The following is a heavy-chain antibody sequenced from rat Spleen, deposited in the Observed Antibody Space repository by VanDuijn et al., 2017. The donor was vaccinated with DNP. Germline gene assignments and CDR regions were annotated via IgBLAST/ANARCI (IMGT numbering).Heavy chain of an antibody. J-gene: IGHJ1*01. CDR1: GINFNDLW. V-gene: IGHV4-2*01. D-gene: IGHD1-7*01. CDR2: INKDSTTI. Sequence: EVKLVESGGGLVQPGRSLKLSCAASGINFNDLWMGWVRQAPGKGLEWIGIINKDSTTINYSPPLKGRFTISRDNAHNTLYLQMSRLESEDTATYYCARALWVSWYFDFWGPGTMVTVSS. CDR3: ARALWVSWYFDF.